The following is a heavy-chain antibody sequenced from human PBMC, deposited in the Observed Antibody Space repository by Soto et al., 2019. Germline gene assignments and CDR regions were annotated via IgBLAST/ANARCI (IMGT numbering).Heavy chain of an antibody. CDR2: IDHSGYT. Sequence: PSETLTVTCVVYDGSFSVYYWNWIRQPPGKGLEWIGEIDHSGYTNYNPSLKSRVTISVDTSKNQFSLRLTSVTAADTAAYYCAPVRDWFDPWGQGTLVTVSS. CDR3: APVRDWFDP. J-gene: IGHJ5*02. D-gene: IGHD4-4*01. CDR1: DGSFSVYY. V-gene: IGHV4-34*01.